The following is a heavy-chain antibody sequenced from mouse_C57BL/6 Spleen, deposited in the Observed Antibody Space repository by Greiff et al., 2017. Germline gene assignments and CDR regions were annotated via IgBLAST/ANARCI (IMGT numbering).Heavy chain of an antibody. CDR3: AIIYDGMAY. CDR1: GFNIKDDY. D-gene: IGHD2-3*01. V-gene: IGHV14-4*01. CDR2: IDPENGDT. J-gene: IGHJ3*01. Sequence: EVKLVESGAELVRPGASVKLSCTASGFNIKDDYMHWVKQRPEQGLEWIGWIDPENGDTEYASKFQGKATITADTSSNTAYLQLSSLTSEDTAVYYCAIIYDGMAYWGQGTLVTVSA.